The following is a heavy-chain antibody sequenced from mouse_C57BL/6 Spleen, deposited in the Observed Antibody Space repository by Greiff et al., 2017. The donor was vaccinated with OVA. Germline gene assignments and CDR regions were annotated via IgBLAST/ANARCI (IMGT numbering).Heavy chain of an antibody. CDR3: ARSTPKLGPDY. D-gene: IGHD4-1*01. CDR2: IYPGDGDT. CDR1: GYAFSSYW. Sequence: QVQLKESGAELVKPGASVKISCKASGYAFSSYWMNWVKQRPGKGLEWIGQIYPGDGDTNYNGKFKGKATLTADKSSSTAYMQLSSLTSEDSAVYFCARSTPKLGPDYWGQGTTLTVSS. V-gene: IGHV1-80*01. J-gene: IGHJ2*01.